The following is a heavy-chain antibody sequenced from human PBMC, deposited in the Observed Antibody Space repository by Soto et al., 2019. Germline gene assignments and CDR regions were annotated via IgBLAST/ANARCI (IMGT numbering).Heavy chain of an antibody. CDR3: AKDSNRYYYDSSGYYGFVDY. CDR2: ISSSSSYI. CDR1: GFTFSSYS. J-gene: IGHJ4*02. Sequence: GGSLRLSCAASGFTFSSYSMNWVRQAPGKGLEWVSSISSSSSYIYYADSVKGRFTISRDNAKNSLYLQMNSLRAEDTAVYYCAKDSNRYYYDSSGYYGFVDYWGQGTLVTVSS. V-gene: IGHV3-21*04. D-gene: IGHD3-22*01.